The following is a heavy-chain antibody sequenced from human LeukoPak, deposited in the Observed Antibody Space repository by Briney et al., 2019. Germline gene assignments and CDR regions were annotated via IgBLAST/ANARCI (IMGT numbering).Heavy chain of an antibody. V-gene: IGHV4-34*01. D-gene: IGHD5-12*01. Sequence: SETLSLTCAVYGESFSGYYWSWIRQPPGKGLEWIGEINHSGSTNYNPSLKSRVTISVDTSKNQFSLKLSSVTAADTAVYYCARVRGYSDYYYYMDVWGKGTTVTISS. CDR1: GESFSGYY. CDR3: ARVRGYSDYYYYMDV. CDR2: INHSGST. J-gene: IGHJ6*03.